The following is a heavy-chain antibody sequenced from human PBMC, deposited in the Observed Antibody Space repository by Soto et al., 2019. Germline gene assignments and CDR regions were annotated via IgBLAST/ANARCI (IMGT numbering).Heavy chain of an antibody. V-gene: IGHV4-59*08. J-gene: IGHJ4*02. D-gene: IGHD6-13*01. CDR3: ARRYSSSLDF. Sequence: SETLSLTCTVSGDSISAYSWSWVRQPPGKGLEWIGYIFYNGSTNYNPSLKSRVTISVDTSKNQFSLKLSSVTAADTAVYYCARRYSSSLDFWGQGTLVTVSS. CDR2: IFYNGST. CDR1: GDSISAYS.